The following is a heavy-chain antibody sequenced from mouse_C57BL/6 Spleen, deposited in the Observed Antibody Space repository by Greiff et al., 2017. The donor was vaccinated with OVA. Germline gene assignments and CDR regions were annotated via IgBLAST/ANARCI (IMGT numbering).Heavy chain of an antibody. D-gene: IGHD2-1*01. CDR3: ARSGFYGNYGGYYFDY. CDR1: GYSFTGYY. J-gene: IGHJ2*01. CDR2: INPSTGGT. V-gene: IGHV1-42*01. Sequence: EVQLQQSGPELVKPGASVKISCKASGYSFTGYYMNWVKQSPEKSLEWIGEINPSTGGTTYNQKFKAKATLTVDKSSSTAYMQLKSLTSEDSAVYYCARSGFYGNYGGYYFDYWGQGTTLTVSS.